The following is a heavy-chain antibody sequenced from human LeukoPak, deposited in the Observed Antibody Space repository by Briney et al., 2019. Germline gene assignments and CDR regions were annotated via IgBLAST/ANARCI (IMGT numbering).Heavy chain of an antibody. D-gene: IGHD2-2*02. CDR3: ASGYCSSTSCYIDY. V-gene: IGHV3-53*01. CDR1: GFTVSSNY. CDR2: IYSGGST. J-gene: IGHJ4*02. Sequence: PGGSLRLSCAASGFTVSSNYMSWVRQAPGKGLEWVSVIYSGGSTYYADSVKGRFTISRDNSKNTLYLQMNSLRAEDTAVYYCASGYCSSTSCYIDYWGQGTLVTVSS.